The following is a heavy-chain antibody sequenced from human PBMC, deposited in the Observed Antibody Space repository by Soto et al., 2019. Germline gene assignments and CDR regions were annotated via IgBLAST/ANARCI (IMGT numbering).Heavy chain of an antibody. V-gene: IGHV3-23*01. CDR3: AKDISSSSWDDAFDI. CDR1: GFSFSTYT. Sequence: GGSLRLSCAASGFSFSTYTMSWVRRAPGKGLEWVSAISGSGGSPSYADSVQGRFTISRDNPKKTLYLQMNSLRAEDTAVYYCAKDISSSSWDDAFDIWGQGTMVTVSS. CDR2: ISGSGGSP. J-gene: IGHJ3*02. D-gene: IGHD6-13*01.